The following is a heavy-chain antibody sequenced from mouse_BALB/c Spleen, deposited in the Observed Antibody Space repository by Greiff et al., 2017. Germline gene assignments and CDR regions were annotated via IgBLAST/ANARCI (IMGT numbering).Heavy chain of an antibody. V-gene: IGHV5-9-4*01. Sequence: DVMLVESGGGLVKPGGSLKLSCAASGFTFSSYAMSWVRQSPEKRLEWVAEISSGGSYTYYPDTVTGRFTISRDNAKNTLYLEMSSLRSEDTAMYYCARSRAIYDGYYAMDYWGQGTSVTVSS. J-gene: IGHJ4*01. CDR1: GFTFSSYA. D-gene: IGHD2-3*01. CDR3: ARSRAIYDGYYAMDY. CDR2: ISSGGSYT.